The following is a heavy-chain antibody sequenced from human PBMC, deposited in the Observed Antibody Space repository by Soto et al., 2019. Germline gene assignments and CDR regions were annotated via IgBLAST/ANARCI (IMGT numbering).Heavy chain of an antibody. Sequence: QVQLVQSGAEVKKPGSSVKVSCKASGGSLSNYGISWVRQAPGQGLEWMGAIIPVFGTPNYAQKFQDRVTITAXEXTXTXHMEVRSLTSEDTAVYYCARGDATKIVVTTYYAMDVWGQGTTVTVSS. CDR1: GGSLSNYG. CDR3: ARGDATKIVVTTYYAMDV. CDR2: IIPVFGTP. D-gene: IGHD3-22*01. V-gene: IGHV1-69*12. J-gene: IGHJ6*02.